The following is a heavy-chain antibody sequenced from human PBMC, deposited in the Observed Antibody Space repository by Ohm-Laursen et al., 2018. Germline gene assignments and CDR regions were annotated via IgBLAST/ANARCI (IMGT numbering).Heavy chain of an antibody. D-gene: IGHD4-23*01. J-gene: IGHJ5*01. V-gene: IGHV1-69*06. CDR2: IIPIFGTI. CDR3: ASVANWFDS. Sequence: SVKVSCKASGGTSSNYAINWVRQAPGQGLEWMGGIIPIFGTINYAQSLRGRVTITADKSTSTAYMELSSLRSEDTAVYYCASVANWFDSWGQGTLVTVSS. CDR1: GGTSSNYA.